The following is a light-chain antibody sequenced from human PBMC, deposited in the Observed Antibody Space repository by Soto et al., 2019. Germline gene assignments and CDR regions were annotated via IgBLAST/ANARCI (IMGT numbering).Light chain of an antibody. CDR3: SSYAGSNNFV. Sequence: QSALTQPPSASGSPGQSVTISCTGTSSDVGGYNFVSWYQQHPGKSPKLMIYEVSKRPSGVPDRFSGSKSGNTASLTVSGLQAEDEADYCCSSYAGSNNFVFGTGTKGTVL. CDR1: SSDVGGYNF. J-gene: IGLJ1*01. CDR2: EVS. V-gene: IGLV2-8*01.